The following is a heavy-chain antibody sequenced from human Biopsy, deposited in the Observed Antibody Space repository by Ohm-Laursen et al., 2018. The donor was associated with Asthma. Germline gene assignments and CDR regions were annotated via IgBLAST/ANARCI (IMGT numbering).Heavy chain of an antibody. CDR3: AKSADYYDSTDYLDF. CDR1: GFSFDDCA. V-gene: IGHV3-9*01. D-gene: IGHD3-22*01. Sequence: SLRPSCSASGFSFDDCAMHWVRQAPGKGLEWVSSISWNSGNIDYADSVKGRFTISRDNAKNSLYLQMQSLRPEDTAFYYCAKSADYYDSTDYLDFWGRGTLVTVSS. CDR2: ISWNSGNI. J-gene: IGHJ4*01.